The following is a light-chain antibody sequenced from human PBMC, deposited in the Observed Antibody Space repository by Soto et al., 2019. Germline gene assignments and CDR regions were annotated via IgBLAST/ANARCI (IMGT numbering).Light chain of an antibody. CDR3: RQYYSYPRT. J-gene: IGKJ1*01. V-gene: IGKV1-8*01. CDR1: QGISSY. Sequence: AIRMTQSPSSLSASTGDGVTITCRASQGISSYLAWYQQKPGKAPKLLIYAASTLQSGVPSRFSGSGSGTDFTLTISCLQSEDFATYYCRQYYSYPRTFGQGTKVDIK. CDR2: AAS.